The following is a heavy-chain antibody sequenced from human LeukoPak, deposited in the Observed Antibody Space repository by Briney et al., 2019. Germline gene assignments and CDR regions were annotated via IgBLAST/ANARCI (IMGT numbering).Heavy chain of an antibody. J-gene: IGHJ4*02. D-gene: IGHD6-13*01. Sequence: GGSLRLSCAASGFTFSSYGMHWVRQAPGKGLEWVAFIRYDGSNKYYADSVKGRFTISRDNSKNTLYLQMNSLRAEDTAVYYCARSYSSSWYFDYWGQGTLVTVSS. CDR1: GFTFSSYG. CDR2: IRYDGSNK. CDR3: ARSYSSSWYFDY. V-gene: IGHV3-30*02.